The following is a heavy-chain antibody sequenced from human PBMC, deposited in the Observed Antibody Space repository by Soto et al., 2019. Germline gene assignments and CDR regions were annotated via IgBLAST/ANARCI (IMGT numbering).Heavy chain of an antibody. CDR3: TRVIHGDGWYFGY. J-gene: IGHJ4*02. D-gene: IGHD6-19*01. V-gene: IGHV3-49*04. Sequence: GGSLRLSCTASGFTFGIYAMSWVRQAPGKGLEWVGFITSKAYGGTTQYAASVKGRFTISRDDSKGIAYLQMNSLKTEDTAVYYCTRVIHGDGWYFGYWGQGTLVTVSS. CDR2: ITSKAYGGTT. CDR1: GFTFGIYA.